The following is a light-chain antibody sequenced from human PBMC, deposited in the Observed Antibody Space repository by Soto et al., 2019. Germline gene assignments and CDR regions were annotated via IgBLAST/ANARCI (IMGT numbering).Light chain of an antibody. CDR1: QSITVY. CDR2: EAS. V-gene: IGKV3-11*01. CDR3: QQSYNIPRT. J-gene: IGKJ1*01. Sequence: SPGPLSVSPGERDTLSFRASQSITVYLAWYQQKHGQAPRLLIYEASNRATGVPARFSGSGSGTDFTLTITSLQPEDFATYSCQQSYNIPRTFGQGTKVE.